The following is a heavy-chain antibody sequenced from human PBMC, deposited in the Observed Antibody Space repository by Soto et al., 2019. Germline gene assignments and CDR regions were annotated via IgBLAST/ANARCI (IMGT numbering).Heavy chain of an antibody. Sequence: GGSLRLSCAASGFTFSSYAMSWVRQAPGKGLEWVSAISGSGGSTYYADSVKGRFTISGDNSKNTLYLQMNSLRAEDTAVYYCAKVTGYYDSSGYYPLDASDIWGQGTRVTVPS. J-gene: IGHJ3*02. CDR3: AKVTGYYDSSGYYPLDASDI. D-gene: IGHD3-22*01. CDR1: GFTFSSYA. CDR2: ISGSGGST. V-gene: IGHV3-23*01.